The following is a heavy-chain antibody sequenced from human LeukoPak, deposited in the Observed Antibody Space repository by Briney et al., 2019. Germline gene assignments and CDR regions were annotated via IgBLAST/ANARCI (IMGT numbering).Heavy chain of an antibody. V-gene: IGHV4-34*01. D-gene: IGHD4-17*01. Sequence: SETLSLTCAVYGGSFSGYYWSWIRQPPGKGLEWIGEINHSGSTNYNPSLKRRVTISVDTSKNQFSLKLSSVTAADTAVYYCARGGRYGARYYYYYMDVWGKGTTVTVSS. CDR2: INHSGST. CDR3: ARGGRYGARYYYYYMDV. J-gene: IGHJ6*03. CDR1: GGSFSGYY.